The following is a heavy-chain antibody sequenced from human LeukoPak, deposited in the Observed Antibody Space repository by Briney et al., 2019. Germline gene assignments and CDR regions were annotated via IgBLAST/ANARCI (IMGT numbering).Heavy chain of an antibody. V-gene: IGHV3-53*01. D-gene: IGHD6-13*01. CDR2: IYTGGST. CDR1: GGSISPYY. CDR3: ARERGDDSSRNNWFDP. Sequence: PSETLSLTCTVSGGSISPYYWSWVRQAPGKGLEWVSVIYTGGSTYYADSVQGRFTISRDSSKNTLYLQMNSLRAEDTAVYYCARERGDDSSRNNWFDPWGQGTLVTVSS. J-gene: IGHJ5*02.